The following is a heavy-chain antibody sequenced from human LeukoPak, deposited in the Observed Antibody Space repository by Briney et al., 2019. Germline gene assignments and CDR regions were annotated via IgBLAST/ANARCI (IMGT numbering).Heavy chain of an antibody. CDR1: GYTFTGHC. CDR2: INPDNGGT. CDR3: ARARSGTGNDY. V-gene: IGHV1-2*02. Sequence: ASVRVSCKASGYTFTGHCMHWVRQAPGQGLEWMGWINPDNGGTNYAQKFQGRVTITRDASISTAYLELSRLRFDDTAVYYCARARSGTGNDYWAREPWSPSPQ. J-gene: IGHJ4*02. D-gene: IGHD6-13*01.